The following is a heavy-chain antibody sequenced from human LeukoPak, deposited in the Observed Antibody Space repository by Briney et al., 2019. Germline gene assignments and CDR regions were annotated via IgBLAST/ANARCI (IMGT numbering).Heavy chain of an antibody. CDR2: ISSSSSYI. D-gene: IGHD3-22*01. CDR1: GFTFSSYS. Sequence: GGSLRLSCAASGFTFSSYSMNWVRQAPGKGLEWVSSISSSSSYIYYADSVKGRFTISRDNAKNSLYLQMNSLRAEDTAVYYCARGHAALRSYYYDSSGYLEDYWGQGTLGTVSS. CDR3: ARGHAALRSYYYDSSGYLEDY. V-gene: IGHV3-21*01. J-gene: IGHJ4*02.